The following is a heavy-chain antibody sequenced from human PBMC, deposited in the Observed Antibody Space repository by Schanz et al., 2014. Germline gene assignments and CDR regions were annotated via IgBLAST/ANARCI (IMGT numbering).Heavy chain of an antibody. J-gene: IGHJ5*02. D-gene: IGHD6-13*01. Sequence: VQLVESGGGVVQPGRSLRLSCAASGFTFSAHAMSWVRQAPGKGLEWVSSLSGGSSYIFYADSVKGRFTISRDNARYSLYLEMNSLRAEDTAVYYCARGRARQLVHWFDPWGQGTLVTVSS. CDR3: ARGRARQLVHWFDP. CDR2: LSGGSSYI. V-gene: IGHV3-21*01. CDR1: GFTFSAHA.